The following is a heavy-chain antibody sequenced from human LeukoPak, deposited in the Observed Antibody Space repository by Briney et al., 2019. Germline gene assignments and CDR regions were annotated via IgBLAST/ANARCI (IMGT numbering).Heavy chain of an antibody. CDR2: ISAYNGNT. Sequence: ASVKVSCKASGYTFTNYGVTWVRQAPGQGLEWMGWISAYNGNTNYAQKVLVRVTMTTDTSTTTAYMELRSLRSDDTAVYYCARRSESRGNDYWGQGTLVTVSS. J-gene: IGHJ4*02. CDR1: GYTFTNYG. CDR3: ARRSESRGNDY. D-gene: IGHD3-10*01. V-gene: IGHV1-18*01.